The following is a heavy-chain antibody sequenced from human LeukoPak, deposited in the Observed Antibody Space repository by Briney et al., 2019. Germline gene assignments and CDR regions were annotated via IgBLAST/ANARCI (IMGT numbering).Heavy chain of an antibody. J-gene: IGHJ4*02. Sequence: GASLRLSCAASGFTFSSYAMRWVRQARGKGLEWVSAISGGGGSTSYADSVKGRFTICRDNSKSTLYRQLNSLRAEDTAVYYCAKSRGVVPAAIIDSCGQGALVTVSS. CDR2: ISGGGGST. V-gene: IGHV3-23*01. CDR1: GFTFSSYA. CDR3: AKSRGVVPAAIIDS. D-gene: IGHD2-2*01.